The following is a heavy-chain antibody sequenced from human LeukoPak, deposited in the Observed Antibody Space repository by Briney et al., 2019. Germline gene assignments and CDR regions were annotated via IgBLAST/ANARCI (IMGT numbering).Heavy chain of an antibody. CDR3: ARDLYCDSTRCTDAFDI. Sequence: PGGSLRLSCAASGFKFSSYTMTWVRQAPGKGLEGVSSISYSSSYIYYAESVKGRFTISRDNAKNSLYLQMNSLRAEDTAVYYCARDLYCDSTRCTDAFDIWGQGTVVTASS. CDR2: ISYSSSYI. J-gene: IGHJ3*02. CDR1: GFKFSSYT. D-gene: IGHD2-2*01. V-gene: IGHV3-21*01.